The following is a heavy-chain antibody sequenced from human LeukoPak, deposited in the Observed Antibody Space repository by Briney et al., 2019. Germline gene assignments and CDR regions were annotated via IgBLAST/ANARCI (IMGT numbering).Heavy chain of an antibody. V-gene: IGHV5-51*01. CDR1: GYSFTSYW. Sequence: GESLKISCKGSGYSFTSYWIGWVRQMPGKGLEWMGIIYPGDSDTRYSPSFQGQVTISADKSISTAHLQWSSLKASDTAMYYCARGPYYYDSSGYNFDYWGQGTLVTVSS. CDR3: ARGPYYYDSSGYNFDY. CDR2: IYPGDSDT. J-gene: IGHJ4*02. D-gene: IGHD3-22*01.